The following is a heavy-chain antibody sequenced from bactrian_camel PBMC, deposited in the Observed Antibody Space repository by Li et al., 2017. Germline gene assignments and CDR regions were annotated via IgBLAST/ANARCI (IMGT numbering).Heavy chain of an antibody. V-gene: IGHV3S1*01. CDR1: GNTYSRYC. D-gene: IGHD2*01. J-gene: IGHJ4*01. CDR3: AAGYYAVRGGYCGLVRREYGS. Sequence: HVQLVESGGGSVQAGGSLRLSCAASGNTYSRYCMGWFRQAPGKEREGVAAIHIGGARTLYADSVKVRFTISQDKSKNTLTLQMNSRKPEDNAVYYCAAGYYAVRGGYCGLVRREYGSWGKGTQVTVS. CDR2: IHIGGART.